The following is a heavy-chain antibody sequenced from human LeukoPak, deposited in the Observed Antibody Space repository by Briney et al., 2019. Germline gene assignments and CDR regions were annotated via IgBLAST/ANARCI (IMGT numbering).Heavy chain of an antibody. J-gene: IGHJ4*02. CDR2: IYYSGST. D-gene: IGHD6-13*01. V-gene: IGHV4-59*08. CDR1: GGSISSYY. Sequence: ETLSLTCTVSGGSISSYYLSWIRQPPGKGLEWRGYIYYSGSTNYNPSLKSRVTISVDTSKNQFSLKLSSVTAADTAMSYCARHADVYSSSFGYFDYWGQGTLVTVSS. CDR3: ARHADVYSSSFGYFDY.